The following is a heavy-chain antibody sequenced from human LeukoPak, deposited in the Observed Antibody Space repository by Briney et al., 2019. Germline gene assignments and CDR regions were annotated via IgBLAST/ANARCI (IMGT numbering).Heavy chain of an antibody. V-gene: IGHV3-23*01. CDR1: GFTFNNYA. CDR3: AKDTYSTSPYYFDY. Sequence: PGGSLRLSCAAAGFTFNNYAMSCVRQAPGKGLKWVSGISSGGSTYYADSVKGRFTISRDNSKNTLYLQMNSLRAEDTAVYYCAKDTYSTSPYYFDYWGQGTLVTVSS. CDR2: ISSGGST. J-gene: IGHJ4*02. D-gene: IGHD1-26*01.